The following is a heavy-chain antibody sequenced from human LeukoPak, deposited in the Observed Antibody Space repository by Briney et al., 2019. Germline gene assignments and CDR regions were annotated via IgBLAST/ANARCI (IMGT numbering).Heavy chain of an antibody. CDR1: GFTLGSYA. D-gene: IGHD5-18*01. CDR2: ISGNGYNT. J-gene: IGHJ4*02. V-gene: IGHV3-23*01. Sequence: PGGSLRLSCAGSGFTLGSYAMSWVRQAPGKGLEWVSAISGNGYNTYYADSVKGRFTISSESSGNTLYLQMHNLRADDTAVYFCARHDSFIPHWGQGTLVTVSS. CDR3: ARHDSFIPH.